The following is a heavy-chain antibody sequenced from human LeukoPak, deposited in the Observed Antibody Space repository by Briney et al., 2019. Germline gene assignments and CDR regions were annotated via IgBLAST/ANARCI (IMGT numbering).Heavy chain of an antibody. CDR3: ARSPLQYYYDSPVDY. CDR1: GFTFSSYS. J-gene: IGHJ4*02. Sequence: GGSLRLSCAASGFTFSSYSMNWVRQAPGKGLEWVSSISSSSSYIYYADSVKGRFTISRDNAKNSLYLQMNSLRAEDTAVYYCARSPLQYYYDSPVDYWGQGTLVTVSS. D-gene: IGHD3-22*01. V-gene: IGHV3-21*01. CDR2: ISSSSSYI.